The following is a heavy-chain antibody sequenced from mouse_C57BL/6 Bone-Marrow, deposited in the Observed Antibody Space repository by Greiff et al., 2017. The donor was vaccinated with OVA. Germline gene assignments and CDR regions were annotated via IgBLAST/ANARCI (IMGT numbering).Heavy chain of an antibody. V-gene: IGHV1-7*01. D-gene: IGHD1-1*01. J-gene: IGHJ4*01. CDR2: INPSSGYT. Sequence: QVQLKESGAELAKPGASVKLSCKASGYTFTSYWMHWVKQRPGQGLEWIGYINPSSGYTKYNQKFKDKATLTADKSSSTAYMQLSSLTYEDSAVYYCAGYYYGSRGAMDYWGQGTSVTVSS. CDR3: AGYYYGSRGAMDY. CDR1: GYTFTSYW.